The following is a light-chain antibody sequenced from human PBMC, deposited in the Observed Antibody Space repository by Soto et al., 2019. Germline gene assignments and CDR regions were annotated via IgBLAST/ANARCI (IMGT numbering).Light chain of an antibody. CDR2: GNT. V-gene: IGLV1-40*01. CDR3: QSYDSSLSASYV. CDR1: SSNIGAGYA. Sequence: HSVLTHPPSVSVAPWHRVTISYTGSSSNIGAGYAVHWYQQLPGKAPKLLIYGNTNRPSGVPDRFSGSKSGTSASLAITGLQAEDEADYYCQSYDSSLSASYVFGGGTKVTVL. J-gene: IGLJ1*01.